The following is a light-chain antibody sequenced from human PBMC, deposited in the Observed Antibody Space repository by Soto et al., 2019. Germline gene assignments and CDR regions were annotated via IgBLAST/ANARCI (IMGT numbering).Light chain of an antibody. CDR3: QQYKTNLYT. J-gene: IGKJ2*01. V-gene: IGKV1-5*03. CDR1: QSGNNW. Sequence: DIQMTQSPSTLSASVGDRVTVTCRASQSGNNWLAWYQQKPGNAPKLLIYKASSLQSGVPSRFSGSGSGTEFTLTISRLQPDDFAAYYCQQYKTNLYTFGQGTKLEIK. CDR2: KAS.